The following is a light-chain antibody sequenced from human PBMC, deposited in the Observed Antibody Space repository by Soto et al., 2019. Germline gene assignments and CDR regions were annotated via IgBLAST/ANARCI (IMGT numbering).Light chain of an antibody. CDR3: QYLNGAPTIT. CDR2: HAS. V-gene: IGKV1-5*01. CDR1: QSISNW. J-gene: IGKJ5*01. Sequence: DIQMTPSPSTLPASVVDIVNINFRSSQSISNWLAWYQQKPGTAPKVLIYHASNLQSGVPSRFSGSGSGTEFSLTINGLQPEDFVTYYCQYLNGAPTITVGQGHDGRL.